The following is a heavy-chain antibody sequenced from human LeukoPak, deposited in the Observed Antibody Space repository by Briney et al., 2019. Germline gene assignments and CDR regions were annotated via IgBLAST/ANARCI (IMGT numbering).Heavy chain of an antibody. J-gene: IGHJ6*02. CDR1: GFTVSSNY. V-gene: IGHV3-66*04. Sequence: PGGSLRLSCAASGFTVSSNYMSWVRQAPGKGLEWVSVIYSGGSTYYADSVKGRFTISRDNSKNTLYLQMNSLRAEDTAVYYCARPTVTTAYGMDVWGQGTTVTVSS. D-gene: IGHD4-17*01. CDR2: IYSGGST. CDR3: ARPTVTTAYGMDV.